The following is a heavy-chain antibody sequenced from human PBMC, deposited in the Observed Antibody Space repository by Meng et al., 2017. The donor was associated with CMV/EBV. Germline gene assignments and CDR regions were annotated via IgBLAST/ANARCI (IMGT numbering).Heavy chain of an antibody. V-gene: IGHV3-7*01. D-gene: IGHD6-19*01. CDR2: IKQDGSEK. CDR3: ARDPRGGWYSWVYWYFDL. Sequence: GGSLRLSCAASGFTFSSYWMSWVRQAPGKGLEWVANIKQDGSEKYYVDSVKGRFTISRDNAKNSLYLQMNSLRAEDTAVYYCARDPRGGWYSWVYWYFDLWGRGTLVTVSS. CDR1: GFTFSSYW. J-gene: IGHJ2*01.